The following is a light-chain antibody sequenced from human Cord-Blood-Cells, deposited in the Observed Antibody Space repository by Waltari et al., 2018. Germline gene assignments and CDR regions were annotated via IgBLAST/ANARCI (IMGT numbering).Light chain of an antibody. J-gene: IGLJ1*01. CDR3: SSYTSSSTLNYV. CDR2: EVS. V-gene: IGLV2-14*01. Sequence: QSALTQPASVSGSPGQSITISCTGTSSDVGGYTYVSWYQQHPGKAPKLMIYEVSQRPSGVSKRFSGSKSGNTASLTISGLQAEDEADYYCSSYTSSSTLNYVFGTGTKVTVL. CDR1: SSDVGGYTY.